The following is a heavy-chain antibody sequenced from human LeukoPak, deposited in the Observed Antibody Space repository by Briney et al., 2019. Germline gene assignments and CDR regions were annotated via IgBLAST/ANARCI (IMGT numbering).Heavy chain of an antibody. D-gene: IGHD3-10*01. Sequence: PSEILSLTCTVSGGSISSYYWSWIRQPPGKGLEWIGYIYYSGSTNYNPSLKSRVTISVDTSKNQFSLKLSSVTAADTAVYYCARQDHYYGSGSYSSWFDPWGQGTLVTVSS. J-gene: IGHJ5*02. CDR3: ARQDHYYGSGSYSSWFDP. CDR1: GGSISSYY. V-gene: IGHV4-59*08. CDR2: IYYSGST.